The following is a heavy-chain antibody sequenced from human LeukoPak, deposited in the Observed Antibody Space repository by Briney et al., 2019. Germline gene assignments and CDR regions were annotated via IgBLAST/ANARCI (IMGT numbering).Heavy chain of an antibody. J-gene: IGHJ6*03. Sequence: ASVKVSCKASGYTFTSYGISWVRQAPGQGLEWMGWISAYNGNTNYAQKLQGRVTMTTDTSTSTAYMELRSLRSDDTAVYYCGRHPRGYYYYYMDVWGKGTTVTVSS. CDR1: GYTFTSYG. CDR2: ISAYNGNT. CDR3: GRHPRGYYYYYMDV. V-gene: IGHV1-18*01.